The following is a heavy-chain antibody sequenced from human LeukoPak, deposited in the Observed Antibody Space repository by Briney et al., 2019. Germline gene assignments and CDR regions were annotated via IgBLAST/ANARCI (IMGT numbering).Heavy chain of an antibody. J-gene: IGHJ5*02. Sequence: SVKVSCKASGGTFSSYTISWVRQAPGQGLEWMGRIIPILGIANYAQKFQGRVTITADKSTSTAYMELSSLRSEDTAVYYCARDQGDSSSWYDEPWAGENWFDHWGQGTLVTVSS. CDR2: IIPILGIA. D-gene: IGHD6-13*01. CDR3: ARDQGDSSSWYDEPWAGENWFDH. V-gene: IGHV1-69*04. CDR1: GGTFSSYT.